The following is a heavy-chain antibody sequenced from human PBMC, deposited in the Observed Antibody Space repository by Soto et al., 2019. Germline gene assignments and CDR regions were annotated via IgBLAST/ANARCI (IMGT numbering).Heavy chain of an antibody. CDR3: ARVQYAVGGDF. CDR1: GYTFTDYG. J-gene: IGHJ4*02. D-gene: IGHD1-26*01. Sequence: QVQLVQSGAEVKKPGASVKVSCKASGYTFTDYGVSWVRQAPGQGLEWMGWINTYNGKTNYAPKVQARVTMTTDTSTTTAYMELRSLKSGDTAVYFCARVQYAVGGDFWGQGTLVTVSS. V-gene: IGHV1-18*01. CDR2: INTYNGKT.